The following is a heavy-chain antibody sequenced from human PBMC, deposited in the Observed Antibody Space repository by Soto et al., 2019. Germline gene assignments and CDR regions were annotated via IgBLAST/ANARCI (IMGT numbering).Heavy chain of an antibody. D-gene: IGHD2-15*01. CDR3: ARGYCSGGSCYVAKYYGLDV. CDR1: GGTFSNYT. V-gene: IGHV1-69*01. J-gene: IGHJ6*02. Sequence: QVQLVQSGAEVRKPGSSVKVSCKASGGTFSNYTISWVRQAPGQGLEWMGGIIPIFGAVNYAQKFQGRRTISGGESTTTAHMELSSLGSEDTAVYYCARGYCSGGSCYVAKYYGLDVWGQGTTVIVS. CDR2: IIPIFGAV.